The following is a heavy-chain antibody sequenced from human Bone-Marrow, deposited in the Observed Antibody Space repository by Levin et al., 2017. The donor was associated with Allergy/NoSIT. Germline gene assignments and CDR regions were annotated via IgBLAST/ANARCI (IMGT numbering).Heavy chain of an antibody. Sequence: VASVKVSCKASGYRFTDYYIHWVRQAPGQGLEWMGWINPNNGATKYAQKFQGRVTMTTDTSISTAYMELSRLRSDDTALYYCARGELTRDGYRNDAFDIWGQGTMVTVSS. CDR2: INPNNGAT. CDR3: ARGELTRDGYRNDAFDI. D-gene: IGHD5-24*01. J-gene: IGHJ3*02. V-gene: IGHV1-2*02. CDR1: GYRFTDYY.